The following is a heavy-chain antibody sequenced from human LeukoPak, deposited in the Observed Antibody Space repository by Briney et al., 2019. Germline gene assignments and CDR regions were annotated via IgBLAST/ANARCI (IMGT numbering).Heavy chain of an antibody. Sequence: PGGSLRLSCVASGFNFSNYWMHWVRQPPGKGLVWVSRIYVDGRTTNYADSVKGRFTISRDNAKNTVYLEMNSLSVEDTATYYCIRDFRSADLWGQGTLVTVTS. CDR2: IYVDGRTT. CDR1: GFNFSNYW. CDR3: IRDFRSADL. V-gene: IGHV3-74*01. J-gene: IGHJ5*02.